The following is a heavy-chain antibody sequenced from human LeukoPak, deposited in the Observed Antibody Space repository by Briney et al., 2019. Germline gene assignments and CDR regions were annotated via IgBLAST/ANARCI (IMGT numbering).Heavy chain of an antibody. CDR1: GFTFSSYS. D-gene: IGHD6-13*01. V-gene: IGHV3-48*04. Sequence: GSLRLSCAASGFTFSSYSMNWVRQAPGKGLEWVSYISSSSSTIYYADSVKGRFTISRDSAKNSLYLQMNSLRAEDTAVYYCARDSSSSWPYYFDYWGQGTLVTVFS. CDR2: ISSSSSTI. CDR3: ARDSSSSWPYYFDY. J-gene: IGHJ4*02.